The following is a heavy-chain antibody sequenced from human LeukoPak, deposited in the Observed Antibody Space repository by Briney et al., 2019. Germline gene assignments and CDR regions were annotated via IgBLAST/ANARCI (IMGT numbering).Heavy chain of an antibody. Sequence: SETLSLTCTVSGGSISSYYWSWIRQPPGKGLEWIGYIYYSGSTNYNPSLKSRVTISVDTSKNQFSLKLSSVTAADTAVYYCAGAGLTYGDFDYWGQGTLVTVSS. CDR3: AGAGLTYGDFDY. D-gene: IGHD4-17*01. V-gene: IGHV4-59*01. CDR1: GGSISSYY. J-gene: IGHJ4*02. CDR2: IYYSGST.